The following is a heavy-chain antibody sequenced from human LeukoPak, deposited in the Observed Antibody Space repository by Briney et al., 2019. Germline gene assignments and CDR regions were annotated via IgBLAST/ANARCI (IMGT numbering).Heavy chain of an antibody. V-gene: IGHV4-34*01. J-gene: IGHJ5*02. CDR3: ARGAWYSSSSGLRNWFDP. CDR1: GGSFSGYY. Sequence: PETLSLTCAVYGGSFSGYYWSWIRQPPGKGLEWIGEINHSGSTNYNPSLKSRVTISVDTSKNQFSLKLSSVTAADTAVYYCARGAWYSSSSGLRNWFDPWGQGTLVTVSS. D-gene: IGHD6-6*01. CDR2: INHSGST.